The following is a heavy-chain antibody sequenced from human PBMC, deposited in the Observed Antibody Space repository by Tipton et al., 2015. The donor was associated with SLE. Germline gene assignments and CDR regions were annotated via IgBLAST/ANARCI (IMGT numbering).Heavy chain of an antibody. CDR1: GGSISISSYY. Sequence: TLSLTCSVSGGSISISSYYWGWIRQPPGKGLEWIGNIYYSGSISYTPSLKSRVTISVDTSKNQFSLKLSSVTAADTAVYYCARHGRFLEWLGNDAFDIWGQGTMVTVSS. D-gene: IGHD3-3*01. CDR3: ARHGRFLEWLGNDAFDI. CDR2: IYYSGSI. V-gene: IGHV4-39*07. J-gene: IGHJ3*02.